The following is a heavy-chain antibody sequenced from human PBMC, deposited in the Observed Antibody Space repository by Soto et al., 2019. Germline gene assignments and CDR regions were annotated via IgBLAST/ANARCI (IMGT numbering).Heavy chain of an antibody. CDR3: AKERGYNYGYDAMDV. D-gene: IGHD5-18*01. CDR2: INTDGSST. J-gene: IGHJ6*02. CDR1: GFSFSTYW. Sequence: GVSLRLSCAASGFSFSTYWMHWVRQAPGKGLVWVSRINTDGSSTNYADSVKGRFTISRDNAKNTLSLEMNSLRAEDTAVYYCAKERGYNYGYDAMDVWGQGTTVTVSS. V-gene: IGHV3-74*01.